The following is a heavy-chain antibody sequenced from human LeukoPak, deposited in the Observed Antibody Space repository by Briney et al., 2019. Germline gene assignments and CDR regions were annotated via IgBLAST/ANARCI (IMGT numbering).Heavy chain of an antibody. J-gene: IGHJ5*02. V-gene: IGHV1-69*01. D-gene: IGHD2-21*02. CDR1: GGTFSSYA. CDR2: IIPIFGTA. Sequence: SVKVSCKASGGTFSSYAISWVRQAPGQGLEWMGGIIPIFGTANYAQKFQGRVTITADESTSTAYMELSSLRSEDTAVYYCARDLSAYCGGDCYSNWFDPWGQGTLVTLSS. CDR3: ARDLSAYCGGDCYSNWFDP.